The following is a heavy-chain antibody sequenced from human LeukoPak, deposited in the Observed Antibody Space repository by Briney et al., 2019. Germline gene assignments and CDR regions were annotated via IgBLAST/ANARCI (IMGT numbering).Heavy chain of an antibody. CDR3: ARDRGGGYEPFDY. J-gene: IGHJ4*02. D-gene: IGHD5-12*01. CDR1: GGTFSSYA. Sequence: SVKVSCKASGGTFSSYAISWVRQAPGQGLEWMGRIIPILGIANYAQKFQGRVTITADRSTSTAYMELSSLRSEDTAVYYCARDRGGGYEPFDYWGQGTLVTVSS. CDR2: IIPILGIA. V-gene: IGHV1-69*04.